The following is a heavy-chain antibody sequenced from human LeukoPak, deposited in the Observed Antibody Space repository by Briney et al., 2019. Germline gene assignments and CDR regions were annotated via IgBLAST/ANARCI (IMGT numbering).Heavy chain of an antibody. CDR3: AFNDYGERGANFDY. Sequence: GGSLRLSCAASGFTFSRFWMAWVRQATGKGLEWVANIKQDGSEKYYVDSVKGRLTISRDNAKNSLYLQMNSLRVEDTAVYYCAFNDYGERGANFDYWGQGTLVTVSS. V-gene: IGHV3-7*01. CDR2: IKQDGSEK. CDR1: GFTFSRFW. D-gene: IGHD4-17*01. J-gene: IGHJ4*02.